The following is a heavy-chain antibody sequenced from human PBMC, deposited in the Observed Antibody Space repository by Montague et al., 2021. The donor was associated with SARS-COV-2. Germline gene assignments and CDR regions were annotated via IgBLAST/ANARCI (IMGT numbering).Heavy chain of an antibody. J-gene: IGHJ6*02. CDR1: GSSIGSSSYY. V-gene: IGHV4-39*07. D-gene: IGHD6-13*01. Sequence: SETLSLTCTVSGSSIGSSSYYWGWIRQPPGKGLEWIGSIYYSGSTYYNPSLKSRVTISVDTSKNQFSLKLSSVTAADTAVYYCARVGRQQLVRLSGMDVWGQGTTVTVSS. CDR2: IYYSGST. CDR3: ARVGRQQLVRLSGMDV.